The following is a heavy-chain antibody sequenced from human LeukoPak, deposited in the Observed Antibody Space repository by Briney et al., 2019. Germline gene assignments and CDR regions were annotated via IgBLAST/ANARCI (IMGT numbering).Heavy chain of an antibody. CDR3: AKERWYSSNWTGIDY. Sequence: PGGSLRLSCAASGFTFSSYAMSWVRQPPGKGLEWVSVISGSGGSTYHADSVRGRFSISRANSKSTLYLQMNCLRAEDTAVYYCAKERWYSSNWTGIDYWGQGSLVTVST. CDR2: ISGSGGST. J-gene: IGHJ4*02. CDR1: GFTFSSYA. D-gene: IGHD6-13*01. V-gene: IGHV3-23*01.